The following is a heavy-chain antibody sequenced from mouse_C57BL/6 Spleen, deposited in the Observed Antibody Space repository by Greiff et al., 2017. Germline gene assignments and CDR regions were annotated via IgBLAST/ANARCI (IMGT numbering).Heavy chain of an antibody. V-gene: IGHV1-69*01. J-gene: IGHJ2*01. Sequence: QVQLQQPGAELVMPGASVKLSCKASGYTFTSYWMHWVKQRPGQGLEWIGEIDPSDSYTNYNQTFKGKSTLTGDKSSSTAYMQLSSLTSEDSAVYYCARDGSSLYFDYWGQGTTLTVSS. CDR3: ARDGSSLYFDY. D-gene: IGHD1-1*01. CDR2: IDPSDSYT. CDR1: GYTFTSYW.